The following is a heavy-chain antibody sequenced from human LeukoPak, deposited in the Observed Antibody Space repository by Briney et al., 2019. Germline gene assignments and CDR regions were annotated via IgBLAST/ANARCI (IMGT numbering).Heavy chain of an antibody. V-gene: IGHV3-48*03. CDR1: GFTFSIYE. Sequence: GGSLRLPCAASGFTFSIYEMNWVRQAPGKGLEWLSYISSSGSTIYYADSVKGRFTISRDNAKNSLYLQMNSLRAEDTAVYYCARETDSTLFDYWGQGTLVTVSS. J-gene: IGHJ4*02. CDR3: ARETDSTLFDY. CDR2: ISSSGSTI. D-gene: IGHD2-2*01.